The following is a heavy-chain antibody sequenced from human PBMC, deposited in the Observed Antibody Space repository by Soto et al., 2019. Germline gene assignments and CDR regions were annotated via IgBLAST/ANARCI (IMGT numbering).Heavy chain of an antibody. CDR3: ARGVVFPPTTPIRGCFDP. CDR1: GDSISSGDYF. J-gene: IGHJ5*02. Sequence: QVQLQESGPGLVNPSQTLSLTCTVSGDSISSGDYFWSWIRQPPGKGLEWIGYIYRGGSTYNNPSLRSRVTISADTSRNQFSLKLTSATAADTAIYYCARGVVFPPTTPIRGCFDPWGQATLVTVSS. CDR2: IYRGGST. V-gene: IGHV4-30-4*01. D-gene: IGHD1-26*01.